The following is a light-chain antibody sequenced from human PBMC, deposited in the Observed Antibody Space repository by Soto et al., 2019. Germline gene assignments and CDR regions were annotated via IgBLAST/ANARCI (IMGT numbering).Light chain of an antibody. CDR3: QAWDSSTGNLV. CDR1: KLGNKY. CDR2: QDN. Sequence: SYELTQPPSVSVSPGQTASITCSGDKLGNKYACWYQQKADQSPVLVIYQDNKRPSGIPERFSGSNSGNTATLTISGTQAMDEADYYCQAWDSSTGNLVFGGGTKVTVL. V-gene: IGLV3-1*01. J-gene: IGLJ2*01.